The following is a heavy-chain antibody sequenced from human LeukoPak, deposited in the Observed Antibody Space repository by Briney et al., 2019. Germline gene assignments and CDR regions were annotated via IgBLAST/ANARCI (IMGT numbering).Heavy chain of an antibody. Sequence: PGGSLRLSCTASGFTFSSYAMTWVRQAPGEGLEWVSTINNSGGNTYYAVSVKGRFTISRDNSENTLYLQMSTLRAEDTAVYYCAKYMYSSNWYCPFDIWGQGTMVTVSS. J-gene: IGHJ3*02. CDR1: GFTFSSYA. CDR2: INNSGGNT. CDR3: AKYMYSSNWYCPFDI. V-gene: IGHV3-23*01. D-gene: IGHD6-13*01.